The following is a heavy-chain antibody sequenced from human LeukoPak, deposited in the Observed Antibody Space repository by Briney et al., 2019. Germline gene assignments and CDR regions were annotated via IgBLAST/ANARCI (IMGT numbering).Heavy chain of an antibody. D-gene: IGHD4-11*01. CDR1: GGTFSSYA. V-gene: IGHV1-69*05. J-gene: IGHJ6*03. CDR3: AKALGTTWAGYYYMDV. Sequence: ASVKVSCKASGGTFSSYAISWVRQAPGQGLEWMGGIIPIFGTANYAQKFQGRVTITTDESTSTAYMELSSLRSEDTAVYYCAKALGTTWAGYYYMDVWGKGTTVTVSS. CDR2: IIPIFGTA.